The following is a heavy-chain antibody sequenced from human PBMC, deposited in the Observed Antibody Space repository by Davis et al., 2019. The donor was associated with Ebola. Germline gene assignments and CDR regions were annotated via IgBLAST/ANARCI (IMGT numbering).Heavy chain of an antibody. D-gene: IGHD2-2*01. V-gene: IGHV3-23*01. Sequence: GGSLRLSCAVSGFTFRNYVMSWARQAPGKGLEWVSSISSSGGNSYYADSVKGRFSIDRDNSKNSVYLQMHSLRAEDTAVYYCAKGKGYCSDISCYSYDAFGSWGQGTMVTVST. CDR3: AKGKGYCSDISCYSYDAFGS. CDR1: GFTFRNYV. CDR2: ISSSGGNS. J-gene: IGHJ3*02.